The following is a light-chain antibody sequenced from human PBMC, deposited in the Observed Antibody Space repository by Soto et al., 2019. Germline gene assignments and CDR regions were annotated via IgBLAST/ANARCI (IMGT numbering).Light chain of an antibody. CDR3: VLYLGRGNVV. Sequence: QTVVTQEPSFSVSPGGTVTLTCGLSSGSVSTNYYPSWYQQTPGQTPRTLIYSTNTRSSGVPDRFSGSILGNKAALTITGAQADDESDYYCVLYLGRGNVVFGGRTKLTVL. V-gene: IGLV8-61*01. J-gene: IGLJ2*01. CDR1: SGSVSTNYY. CDR2: STN.